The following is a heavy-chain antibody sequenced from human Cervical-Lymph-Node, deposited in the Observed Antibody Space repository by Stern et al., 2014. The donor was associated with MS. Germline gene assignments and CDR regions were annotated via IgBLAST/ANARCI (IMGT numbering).Heavy chain of an antibody. CDR3: ASERYTYYDDQRPPGGFDP. CDR2: VVVFTGGV. J-gene: IGHJ5*02. V-gene: IGHV1-58*02. CDR1: GITFSHSA. Sequence: QLVQSGPEVKKPGTSVTVSCKASGITFSHSAIQWMRQARGQRTEWIGWVVVFTGGVNYAPRFLERVTTITAMSASTVYMELRCLKSEDTAIYYCASERYTYYDDQRPPGGFDPWGQGTLVTVSS. D-gene: IGHD5-18*01.